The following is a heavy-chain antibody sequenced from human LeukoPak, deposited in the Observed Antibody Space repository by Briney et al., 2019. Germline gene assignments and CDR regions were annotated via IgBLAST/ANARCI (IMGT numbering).Heavy chain of an antibody. CDR3: ARFRGAVTPLPFDY. Sequence: EASVKVSCKASGGTFSNYAISWVRQAPGQGFEWMGGIIPIFDAANYAQKFQGRVTITADESTSTAYMELSSLRSDDTAVYYCARFRGAVTPLPFDYWGQGTLVTVSS. V-gene: IGHV1-69*13. D-gene: IGHD3-10*01. J-gene: IGHJ4*02. CDR2: IIPIFDAA. CDR1: GGTFSNYA.